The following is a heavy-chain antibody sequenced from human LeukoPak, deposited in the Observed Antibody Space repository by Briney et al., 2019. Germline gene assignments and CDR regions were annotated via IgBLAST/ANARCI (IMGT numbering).Heavy chain of an antibody. D-gene: IGHD3-10*01. CDR3: ARDVHYYGSGSYYSNYWYFDL. CDR1: GGSISSGGYS. CDR2: IYHSGST. Sequence: SETLSLTCAVSGGSISSGGYSWSWIRQPPGRGLEWNGYIYHSGSTYYNPSLKSRVTISVDRSKNQFSLKLSSVTAADTAVYYCARDVHYYGSGSYYSNYWYFDLWGRGTLVTVSS. V-gene: IGHV4-30-2*01. J-gene: IGHJ2*01.